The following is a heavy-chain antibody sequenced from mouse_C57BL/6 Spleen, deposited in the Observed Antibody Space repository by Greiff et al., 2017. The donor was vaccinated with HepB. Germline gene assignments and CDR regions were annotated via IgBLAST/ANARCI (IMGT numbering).Heavy chain of an antibody. D-gene: IGHD2-2*01. CDR1: GFTFSDYG. V-gene: IGHV5-17*01. J-gene: IGHJ2*01. Sequence: EVKLMESGAGLVKPGGSLKLSCAASGFTFSDYGMHWVRQAPEKGLEWVAYISSGSSTIYYEDTVKGRFTISRDNAKNTLFLQMTSLRSEDTAMYYCARGGYLSFDYWGQGTTLTVSS. CDR3: ARGGYLSFDY. CDR2: ISSGSSTI.